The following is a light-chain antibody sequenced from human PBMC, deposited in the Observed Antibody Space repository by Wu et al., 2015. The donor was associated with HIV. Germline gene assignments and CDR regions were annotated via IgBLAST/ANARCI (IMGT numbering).Light chain of an antibody. J-gene: IGKJ5*01. CDR2: DAS. V-gene: IGKV3-11*01. CDR1: QSTSSY. CDR3: QQRSNWPPIT. Sequence: EIVLTQSPATLSLSPGERATLSCRASQSTSSYLAWYQQKPGQAPRLLFYDASNRATGIPARFSGSGSGTDFTLTISSLEPEDFAVYYCQQRSNWPPITFGQGTRLEIK.